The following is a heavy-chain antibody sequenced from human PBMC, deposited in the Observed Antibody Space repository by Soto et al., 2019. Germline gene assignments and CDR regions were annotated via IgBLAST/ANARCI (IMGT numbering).Heavy chain of an antibody. CDR2: IKQDGSEK. CDR1: GFTFSSYW. CDR3: AREIAGIYGDYYFDY. Sequence: GGSLRLSCAASGFTFSSYWMSWVRQAPGKGLEWVANIKQDGSEKYYVDSVKGRFTISRDNAKNSLYLQMNSLRAEDTAVYYCAREIAGIYGDYYFDYWGQGTLVTVAS. V-gene: IGHV3-7*01. D-gene: IGHD4-17*01. J-gene: IGHJ4*02.